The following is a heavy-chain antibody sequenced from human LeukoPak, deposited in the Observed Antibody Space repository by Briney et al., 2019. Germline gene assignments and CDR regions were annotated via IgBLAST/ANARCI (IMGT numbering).Heavy chain of an antibody. D-gene: IGHD1-26*01. J-gene: IGHJ4*02. Sequence: GGSLRLSCAASGFMFDDYAMHWVRQVPGRGLEWVSLIRGDGVSSFYADSVRGRFTISRDDAKNSLYLQMNSLRAEDTAVYFCARDLFSGSYNGVNYWGQGTLVTVSS. CDR2: IRGDGVSS. CDR1: GFMFDDYA. CDR3: ARDLFSGSYNGVNY. V-gene: IGHV3-43*02.